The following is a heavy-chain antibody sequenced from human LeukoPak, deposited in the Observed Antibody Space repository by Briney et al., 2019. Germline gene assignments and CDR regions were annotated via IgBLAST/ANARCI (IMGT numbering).Heavy chain of an antibody. CDR1: GFTFSTYG. CDR2: IRYGGSNR. J-gene: IGHJ4*02. Sequence: GGSLRLSCAASGFTFSTYGMHWVRQAPGKGLEWVAFIRYGGSNRYYADSVKGRFTISRDNSKNTLYLQMNSLRAEDTAVYYCAKEGLITMVRGVTEAIDYWGQGTLVTVSS. V-gene: IGHV3-30*02. CDR3: AKEGLITMVRGVTEAIDY. D-gene: IGHD3-10*01.